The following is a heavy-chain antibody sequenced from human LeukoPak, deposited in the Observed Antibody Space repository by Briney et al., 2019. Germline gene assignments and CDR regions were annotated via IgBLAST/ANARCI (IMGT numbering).Heavy chain of an antibody. CDR3: TRANPYYDFWSGYYHEWFDP. J-gene: IGHJ5*02. V-gene: IGHV3-7*03. D-gene: IGHD3-3*01. CDR2: IKQDGSEK. CDR1: GFTFSSYA. Sequence: GGSLRLSCAASGFTFSSYAMHWVRQAPGKGLEWVANIKQDGSEKYYVDSVKGRFTISRDNAKNSLYLQMNSLRAEDTAVYYCTRANPYYDFWSGYYHEWFDPWGQGTLVTVSS.